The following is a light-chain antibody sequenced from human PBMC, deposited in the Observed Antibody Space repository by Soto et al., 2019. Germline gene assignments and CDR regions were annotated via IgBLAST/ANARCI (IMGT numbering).Light chain of an antibody. J-gene: IGLJ1*01. CDR3: VTWDCGLSVYV. CDR1: SSNIGNNY. CDR2: DNN. Sequence: QSVLTQPPSVSAAPGQKVTISCSGSSSNIGNNYVSWYQQLPGTAPKLLIYDNNQRPSGSPDRFSGSKSGTSATLGITGLQTGDAADYYCVTWDCGLSVYVFGTGTKLTVL. V-gene: IGLV1-51*01.